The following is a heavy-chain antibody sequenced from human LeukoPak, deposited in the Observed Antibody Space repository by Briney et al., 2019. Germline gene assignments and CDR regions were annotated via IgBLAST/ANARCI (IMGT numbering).Heavy chain of an antibody. CDR1: GFTFSSYA. CDR2: ISYDGSNK. D-gene: IGHD2-2*01. Sequence: PGGSLRLSCAASGFTFSSYAIHWVRQAPGKGLEWVAVISYDGSNKYYADSVKGRFTISRDNSKNTLYLQMNSLRAEDTAVYYCARGGDIVVVPAAFGIWGQGTMVTVSS. V-gene: IGHV3-30-3*01. CDR3: ARGGDIVVVPAAFGI. J-gene: IGHJ3*02.